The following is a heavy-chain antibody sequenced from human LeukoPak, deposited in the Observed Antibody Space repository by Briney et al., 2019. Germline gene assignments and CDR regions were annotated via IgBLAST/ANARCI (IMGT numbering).Heavy chain of an antibody. Sequence: TGGSLRLSCAASGFTFSSYGMHWVRQAPGKGLEWVAFIRYDGSNEYYADSVKGRFTISRDNSKNTLYLQMNSLRAEDTAVYYCAKGSYYYDSSGYSLFDYWGQGTLVTVSS. V-gene: IGHV3-30*02. D-gene: IGHD3-22*01. CDR3: AKGSYYYDSSGYSLFDY. J-gene: IGHJ4*02. CDR2: IRYDGSNE. CDR1: GFTFSSYG.